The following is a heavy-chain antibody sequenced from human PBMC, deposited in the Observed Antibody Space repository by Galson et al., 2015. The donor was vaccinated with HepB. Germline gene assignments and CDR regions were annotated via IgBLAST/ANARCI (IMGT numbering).Heavy chain of an antibody. CDR2: ISFDGSNK. J-gene: IGHJ3*02. CDR1: GFTFSSYA. CDR3: ARGGRFGELFRPFDI. V-gene: IGHV3-30*04. Sequence: SLRLSCAASGFTFSSYAMHWVRPAPGKGLEWVTIISFDGSNKYYADSVKGRFTISRDNSKNTLYLQMNSLRPEDTAVYYCARGGRFGELFRPFDIWGQGTMVTVSS. D-gene: IGHD3-10*01.